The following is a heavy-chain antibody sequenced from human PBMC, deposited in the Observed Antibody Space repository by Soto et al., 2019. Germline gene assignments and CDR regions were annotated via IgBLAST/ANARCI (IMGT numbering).Heavy chain of an antibody. V-gene: IGHV1-69*01. Sequence: QVQLVQSGAEVKKPGSSVKVSCKASGATFSGYAISWVRQGPGQGLEWMGEIIPMFGTSNYAQKFQGRVTITADESTSTAYMELSSLRSEDTAVYYCARGSCSSTSCYKEYYFDLWGQGTLVTVSS. CDR2: IIPMFGTS. D-gene: IGHD2-2*02. CDR1: GATFSGYA. J-gene: IGHJ4*02. CDR3: ARGSCSSTSCYKEYYFDL.